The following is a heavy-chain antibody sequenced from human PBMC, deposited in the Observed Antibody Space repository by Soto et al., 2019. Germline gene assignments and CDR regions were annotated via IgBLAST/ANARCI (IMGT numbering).Heavy chain of an antibody. CDR3: ARHLSVAGLDAFDI. CDR2: ISGSGDTT. J-gene: IGHJ3*02. V-gene: IGHV3-23*04. CDR1: GFTFSNYA. D-gene: IGHD6-19*01. Sequence: EVRLVESGGGLVQPGGSLTLSCAASGFTFSNYAMTWVRQAPGKGLEWVSTISGSGDTTYYSDSVKGRFTISRDTSKNKLYQQMNSLTAGDTAIYYCARHLSVAGLDAFDIWGQGTMVTVSS.